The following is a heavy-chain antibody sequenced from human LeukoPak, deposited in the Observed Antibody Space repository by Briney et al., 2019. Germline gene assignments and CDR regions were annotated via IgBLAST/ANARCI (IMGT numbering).Heavy chain of an antibody. J-gene: IGHJ4*02. V-gene: IGHV1-18*01. D-gene: IGHD6-13*01. CDR1: GYTFTSYG. CDR3: ALTPGDPIAAAGHGLH. Sequence: ASVKVSCKASGYTFTSYGISWVRQAPGQGLEWMGWISAYNGNTNYAQKLQGRVTMTTDTSTSTAYMELRSLRSDDTAVYYCALTPGDPIAAAGHGLHWGQGTLVTVSS. CDR2: ISAYNGNT.